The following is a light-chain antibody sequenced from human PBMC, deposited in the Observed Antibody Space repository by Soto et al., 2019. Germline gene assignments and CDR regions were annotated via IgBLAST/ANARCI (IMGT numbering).Light chain of an antibody. CDR3: QVWDSSSDQAV. J-gene: IGLJ7*01. CDR2: YDS. V-gene: IGLV3-21*04. CDR1: NIGSKS. Sequence: SYELTQPPSVSVAPGKTARITCGGNNIGSKSVHWYQQKPGQAPVLVIYYDSDRPSGIPERFSGSNSGNTATLTISRVEAGDEADYYCQVWDSSSDQAVFGGSTQLTVL.